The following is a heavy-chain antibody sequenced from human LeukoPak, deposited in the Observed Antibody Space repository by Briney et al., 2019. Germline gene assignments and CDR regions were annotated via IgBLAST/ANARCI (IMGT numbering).Heavy chain of an antibody. CDR1: GDSVSSYSAA. D-gene: IGHD3-22*01. V-gene: IGHV6-1*01. J-gene: IGHJ6*03. CDR3: ARENYDSSGYYLNYYYYMDV. CDR2: TYYRSKWDY. Sequence: SQTLSLTCAISGDSVSSYSAAWNWIRQSPSRGLDGLGRTYYRSKWDYDYAVSVRSRISINPDTSKNQFSLKLSSVTAADTAVYYCARENYDSSGYYLNYYYYMDVWGKGTTVTISS.